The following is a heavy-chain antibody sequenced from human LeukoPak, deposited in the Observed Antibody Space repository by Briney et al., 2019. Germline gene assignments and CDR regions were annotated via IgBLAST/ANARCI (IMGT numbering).Heavy chain of an antibody. CDR1: GGSFSDYF. V-gene: IGHV4-34*01. Sequence: SETLSLTCAVYGGSFSDYFWSWIRQPPGKGLEWIGEISHSGSTTYNPSLRSRVTISGDTSKKQFSLKLISVTAADTAVYYCARSAYFGSAFDYWGQGNLVTVSS. CDR3: ARSAYFGSAFDY. J-gene: IGHJ4*02. D-gene: IGHD3-10*01. CDR2: ISHSGST.